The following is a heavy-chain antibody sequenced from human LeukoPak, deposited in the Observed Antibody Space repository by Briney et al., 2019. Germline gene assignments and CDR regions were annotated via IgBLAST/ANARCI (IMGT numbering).Heavy chain of an antibody. CDR2: IYHSGSS. D-gene: IGHD3-22*01. CDR3: TRGSIAYYYMDV. Sequence: SGTLSLTCAVSGVSISSNNWWNWVRQPPGKGLEWIGEIYHSGSSNYNPSLKSRVTISVDKSKNQLSLKLSSVTAANTAVYYCTRGSIAYYYMDVWGKGTTVTISS. J-gene: IGHJ6*03. V-gene: IGHV4-4*02. CDR1: GVSISSNNW.